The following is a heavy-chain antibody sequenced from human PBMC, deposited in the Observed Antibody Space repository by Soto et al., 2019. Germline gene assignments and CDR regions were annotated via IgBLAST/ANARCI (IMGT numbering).Heavy chain of an antibody. J-gene: IGHJ3*02. CDR1: GFTFSSYA. Sequence: GGSLRLSCAASGFTFSSYAMSWVRQAPGKGLEWVSAISGSGGSTYYADSVKGRFTISRDNSKNTLYLQMNSLRAEDTAVYYCAKVPRGSLAWRSAFDIWGQGTMVTVSS. V-gene: IGHV3-23*01. CDR3: AKVPRGSLAWRSAFDI. CDR2: ISGSGGST. D-gene: IGHD1-26*01.